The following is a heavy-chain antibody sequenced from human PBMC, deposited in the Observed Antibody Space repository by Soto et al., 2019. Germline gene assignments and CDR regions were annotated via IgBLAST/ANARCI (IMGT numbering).Heavy chain of an antibody. J-gene: IGHJ4*02. CDR2: ISSSGDT. CDR1: GFALSSYS. CDR3: ARGADYTNSNFDY. D-gene: IGHD4-4*01. V-gene: IGHV3-21*01. Sequence: EIQLVESGGGLVKPGGSLRLSCAVSGFALSSYSVNWVRQAPGKGLEWISSISSSGDTYYTDSLKGRLAISRDNAKNSLYLQMTSLRVEDTAVYYCARGADYTNSNFDYWGQGTLVTVAS.